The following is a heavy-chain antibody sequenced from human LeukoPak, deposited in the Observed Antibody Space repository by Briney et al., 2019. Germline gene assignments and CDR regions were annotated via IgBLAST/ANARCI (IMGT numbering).Heavy chain of an antibody. V-gene: IGHV4-59*01. J-gene: IGHJ5*02. Sequence: SETLSLTCTVSGGSISIYYWSWIRQPPGKGLEWIGYIYYRGSTNYNPSLKSRVTISVDTSKNQFSLKLSSVTAADTAVYYCARKSGLGYCSGGSCPLGGHWFAPWGQGTLVTVSS. D-gene: IGHD2-15*01. CDR1: GGSISIYY. CDR3: ARKSGLGYCSGGSCPLGGHWFAP. CDR2: IYYRGST.